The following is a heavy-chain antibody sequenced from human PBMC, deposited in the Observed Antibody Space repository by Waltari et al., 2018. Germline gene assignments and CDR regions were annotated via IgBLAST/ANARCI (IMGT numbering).Heavy chain of an antibody. V-gene: IGHV4-31*01. CDR2: IYYSGSP. Sequence: QVQLQESGPGLVKPSQTLSLTCTVSGGSISRGGYYWSWIRPHPGKGLEWIGYIYYSGSPYYNPSLKSLVTISVDTSKNQFSLKLSSVTAADTAVYYCARGLGYDFWSGYFDYWGQGTLVTVSS. J-gene: IGHJ4*02. D-gene: IGHD3-3*01. CDR3: ARGLGYDFWSGYFDY. CDR1: GGSISRGGYY.